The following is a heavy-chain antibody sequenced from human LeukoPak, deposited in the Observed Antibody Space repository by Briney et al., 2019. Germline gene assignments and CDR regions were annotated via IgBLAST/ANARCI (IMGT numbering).Heavy chain of an antibody. V-gene: IGHV3-33*01. CDR1: GFTFSSYG. J-gene: IGHJ3*02. D-gene: IGHD6-13*01. CDR2: IWYDGSNK. Sequence: GGSLRLSRAASGFTFSSYGMHWVRQAPGKGLEWVAVIWYDGSNKYYADSVKGRFTISRDNSKNTLYLQMNSLRAEDTAVYYCARGIAAAANGDAFVIWGQGTMVTVSS. CDR3: ARGIAAAANGDAFVI.